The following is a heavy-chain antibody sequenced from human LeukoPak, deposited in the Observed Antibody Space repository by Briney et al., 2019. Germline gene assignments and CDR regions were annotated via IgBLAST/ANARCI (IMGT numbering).Heavy chain of an antibody. CDR2: IYYSGST. Sequence: SETLSLTCTVSGGSISSSSYYWGWIRQPPGKGLEWIGSIYYSGSTYYNPSLKSRVTISVDTSKNQFSLKLSSVTAADTAVYYCARAFTVTTFYYYYYMDVWGKGTTVTISS. J-gene: IGHJ6*03. V-gene: IGHV4-39*01. D-gene: IGHD4-17*01. CDR1: GGSISSSSYY. CDR3: ARAFTVTTFYYYYYMDV.